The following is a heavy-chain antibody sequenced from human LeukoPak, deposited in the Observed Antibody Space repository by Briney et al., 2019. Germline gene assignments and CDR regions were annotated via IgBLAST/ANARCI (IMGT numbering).Heavy chain of an antibody. CDR3: AKDPHFQH. V-gene: IGHV3-7*01. Sequence: GGSLRLSCAASGFTFSSYAMSWVRQAPGKGLEWVANIRQDGSEKYYVDSVKGRFTISRDNSKNTLYLQMNSLRAEDTAVYYCAKDPHFQHWGQGTLVTVSS. CDR2: IRQDGSEK. CDR1: GFTFSSYA. J-gene: IGHJ1*01.